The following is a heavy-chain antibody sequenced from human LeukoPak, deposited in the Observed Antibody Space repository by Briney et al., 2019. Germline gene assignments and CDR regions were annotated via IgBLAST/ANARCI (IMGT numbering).Heavy chain of an antibody. J-gene: IGHJ4*02. D-gene: IGHD1-14*01. CDR3: ARSKDNRGYDVRHLEY. V-gene: IGHV1-46*01. CDR2: INPNGGHT. CDR1: GFTFTGYY. Sequence: ASVTVSCKTAGFTFTGYYMHWVRQAPGQGLEWMGMINPNGGHTDYAQNFQGRVTMTMDMSTSTVYMELSSLRSDDTAVFYCARSKDNRGYDVRHLEYWGQGTLVTVSS.